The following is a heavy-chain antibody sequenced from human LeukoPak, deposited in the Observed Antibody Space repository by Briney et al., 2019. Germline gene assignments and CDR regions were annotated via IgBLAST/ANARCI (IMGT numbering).Heavy chain of an antibody. Sequence: GGSLRLSCAASGFTFSSYAMSWVRQAPGKGLEWVSAISGSGGSTYYADSVKGRFTISRDNSKNTLYLQMNGLRAEDTPVYYCAKDQVGATDDYWGQGTLVTVSS. D-gene: IGHD1-26*01. CDR2: ISGSGGST. V-gene: IGHV3-23*01. CDR3: AKDQVGATDDY. CDR1: GFTFSSYA. J-gene: IGHJ4*02.